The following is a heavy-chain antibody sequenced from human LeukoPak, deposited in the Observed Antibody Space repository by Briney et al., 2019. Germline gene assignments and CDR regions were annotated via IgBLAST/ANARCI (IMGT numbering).Heavy chain of an antibody. D-gene: IGHD3-10*01. CDR2: ISGSGGST. J-gene: IGHJ4*02. V-gene: IGHV3-23*01. CDR3: AKEDVNPYYYGSGSPYE. CDR1: GFTFSSYA. Sequence: GGSLRLSCAASGFTFSSYAMSWVRQAPGKGLEWVSAISGSGGSTYYADSVKGRFTISRDNSKNTLYLQMDSLRAEDTAVYYCAKEDVNPYYYGSGSPYEWGQRTLVTVSS.